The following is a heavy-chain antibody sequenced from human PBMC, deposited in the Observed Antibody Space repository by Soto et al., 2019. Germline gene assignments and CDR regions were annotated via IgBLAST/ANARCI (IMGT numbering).Heavy chain of an antibody. CDR2: ILVGGST. Sequence: GGSLRLSCAASGFTCSSYDMSWVRQAPGKGLEWVSTILVGGSTHYPDSVKGRFTISRDNSKNTVDLQMNSLRADDTALYYCVSWVSAHFDFWGRGTLVTVSS. V-gene: IGHV3-23*01. D-gene: IGHD2-8*01. CDR1: GFTCSSYD. CDR3: VSWVSAHFDF. J-gene: IGHJ4*02.